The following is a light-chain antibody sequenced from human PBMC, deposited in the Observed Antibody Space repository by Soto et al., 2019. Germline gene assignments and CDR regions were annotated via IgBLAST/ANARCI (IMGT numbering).Light chain of an antibody. CDR1: QSIISNF. Sequence: EIVVTQSPGTLSLSPGETASLSCWASQSIISNFLAWYQQRRDQHPRLLIYDSSRRASGIPARFTGSGSGTAFTLTNSRVEPEDYTVYYCQQTFHPPWTFVQGTTLAI. CDR2: DSS. CDR3: QQTFHPPWT. J-gene: IGKJ2*02. V-gene: IGKV3-20*01.